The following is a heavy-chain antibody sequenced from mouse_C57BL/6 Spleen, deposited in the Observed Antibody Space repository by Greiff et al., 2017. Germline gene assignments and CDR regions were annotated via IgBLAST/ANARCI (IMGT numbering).Heavy chain of an antibody. D-gene: IGHD2-5*01. CDR2: IYPGDGDT. V-gene: IGHV1-82*01. CDR1: GYAFSSSW. Sequence: QVQLQQSGPELVKPGASVKISCKASGYAFSSSWMNWVKQRPGKGLEWIGRIYPGDGDTNYNGKFTGKATLTADKSASTAYMQLTSLTSEDSSVDICARTSNYNCARDYWGQGTSVTVSS. CDR3: ARTSNYNCARDY. J-gene: IGHJ4*01.